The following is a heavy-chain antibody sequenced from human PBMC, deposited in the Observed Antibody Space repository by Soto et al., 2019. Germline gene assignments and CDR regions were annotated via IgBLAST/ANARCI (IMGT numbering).Heavy chain of an antibody. CDR2: IYHSGST. J-gene: IGHJ6*04. CDR3: ARGNSQWLVVPLVMDV. D-gene: IGHD6-19*01. CDR1: SGSISSSNW. Sequence: QVQLQESGPGLVKPSGTLSLTCAVSSGSISSSNWWSWVRQPPGKGLEWIGEIYHSGSTNYNPSLKSRVTIQIDKSKNQFALKLSSVTAADTAVYYCARGNSQWLVVPLVMDVWGKGTTVTVSS. V-gene: IGHV4-4*02.